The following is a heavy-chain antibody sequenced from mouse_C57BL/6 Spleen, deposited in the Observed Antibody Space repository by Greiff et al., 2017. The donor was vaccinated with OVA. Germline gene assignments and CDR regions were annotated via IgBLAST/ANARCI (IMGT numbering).Heavy chain of an antibody. CDR1: GYTFTDYY. J-gene: IGHJ4*01. CDR3: ARKGAAMDY. CDR2: INPNNGGT. V-gene: IGHV1-26*01. Sequence: EVQLQQSGPELVKPGASVKISCKASGYTFTDYYMNWVKQSHGKSLEWIGDINPNNGGTSYNQKFKGKATLTVDKSYSTAYMELRSLTSEDSAVYYCARKGAAMDYWGQGTSVTVSS.